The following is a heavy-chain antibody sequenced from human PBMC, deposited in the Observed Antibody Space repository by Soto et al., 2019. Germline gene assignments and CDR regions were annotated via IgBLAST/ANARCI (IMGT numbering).Heavy chain of an antibody. Sequence: ASVKVSCKASGGTFSSYAISWVRQAPGQGLEWMGGIIPIFGTANYAQKFQGRVTITADESTSTAYMELSSLRSEDTAVYYCARDSLCDPGGSCYSFDAFDIWGQGTMVTVSS. CDR2: IIPIFGTA. CDR1: GGTFSSYA. V-gene: IGHV1-69*13. J-gene: IGHJ3*02. D-gene: IGHD2-15*01. CDR3: ARDSLCDPGGSCYSFDAFDI.